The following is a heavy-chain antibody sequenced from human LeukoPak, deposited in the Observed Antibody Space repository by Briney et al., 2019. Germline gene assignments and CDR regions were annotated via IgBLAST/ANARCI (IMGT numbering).Heavy chain of an antibody. J-gene: IGHJ4*02. CDR3: ARGYFRQLVHGDFDY. Sequence: GGSLRLSCAASGFTFSSYAMHWVRQAPGKGLEGVAVISYDGSNKYYADSVKGRFTISRDNSKNTLYLQMNSLRAEDTAVYYCARGYFRQLVHGDFDYWGQGTLVTVSS. V-gene: IGHV3-30-3*01. D-gene: IGHD6-13*01. CDR1: GFTFSSYA. CDR2: ISYDGSNK.